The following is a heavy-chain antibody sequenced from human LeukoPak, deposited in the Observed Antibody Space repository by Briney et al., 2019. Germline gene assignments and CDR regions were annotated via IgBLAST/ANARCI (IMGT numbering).Heavy chain of an antibody. Sequence: SSETLSLTCTVSGGSISSSSYYWGWIRQPPGKGLEWIGSIYYSGSTYYNPSLKSRVTISVDTSKNQFSLKLSSVTAAGTAVYYCATLPYGSGVYYFDYWGQGTLVTVSS. CDR1: GGSISSSSYY. J-gene: IGHJ4*02. V-gene: IGHV4-39*01. CDR2: IYYSGST. D-gene: IGHD3-10*01. CDR3: ATLPYGSGVYYFDY.